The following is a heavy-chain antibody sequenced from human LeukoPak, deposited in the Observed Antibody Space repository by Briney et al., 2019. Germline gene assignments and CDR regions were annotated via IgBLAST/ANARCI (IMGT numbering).Heavy chain of an antibody. CDR3: ARLATGTTGGDY. D-gene: IGHD1-1*01. CDR2: INHSGST. Sequence: PSETLSLTCAVYGGSFSGYYWSWIRQPPGKGLEWIGEINHSGSTNYNPSLKSRVTTSVDTSKNQFSLKLSSVTAADTAVYYCARLATGTTGGDYWGQGTLVTVSS. CDR1: GGSFSGYY. J-gene: IGHJ4*02. V-gene: IGHV4-34*01.